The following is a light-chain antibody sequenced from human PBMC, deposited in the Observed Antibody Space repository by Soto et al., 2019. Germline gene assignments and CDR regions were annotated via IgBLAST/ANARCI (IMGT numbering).Light chain of an antibody. J-gene: IGKJ4*01. CDR1: QSVSSY. Sequence: EIVLTHSPATVSLSTRARATXACRASQSVSSYLAWYHQKPGQAPRLLIYGASTRATGIPVRFSGSGSGTEFTLTITSLQSEDSAVYYCQEYNYWHPITFGGGTKVDIK. CDR2: GAS. CDR3: QEYNYWHPIT. V-gene: IGKV3-15*01.